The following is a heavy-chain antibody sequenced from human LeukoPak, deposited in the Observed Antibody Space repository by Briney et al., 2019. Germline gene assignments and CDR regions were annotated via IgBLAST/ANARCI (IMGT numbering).Heavy chain of an antibody. CDR2: TSHDESNK. J-gene: IGHJ4*01. V-gene: IGHV3-30*03. CDR1: GFTFNLFS. Sequence: SGGSLRLSCEASGFTFNLFSMHWIRQTPGKGLEWVSATSHDESNKLYADSVKGRFTISRDNSRDTVYLQMNNLRLDDAGTYYCARSRLGLWLSVIDYWGQGSLVTVSA. CDR3: ARSRLGLWLSVIDY. D-gene: IGHD3-9*01.